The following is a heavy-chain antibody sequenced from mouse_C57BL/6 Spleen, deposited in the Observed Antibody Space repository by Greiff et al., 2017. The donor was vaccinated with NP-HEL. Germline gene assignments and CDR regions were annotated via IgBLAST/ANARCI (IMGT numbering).Heavy chain of an antibody. CDR2: IYPGSGNT. V-gene: IGHV1-76*01. CDR1: GYTFTDYY. Sequence: QVQLQQSGAELVRPGASVKLSCKASGYTFTDYYINWVKQRPGQGLEWIARIYPGSGNTYYNEKFKGKATLTAEKSSSTAYMQLSSLTSEDSAVYFCARSDHGGTLSYAMDYWGQGTSVTVSS. CDR3: ARSDHGGTLSYAMDY. D-gene: IGHD3-3*01. J-gene: IGHJ4*01.